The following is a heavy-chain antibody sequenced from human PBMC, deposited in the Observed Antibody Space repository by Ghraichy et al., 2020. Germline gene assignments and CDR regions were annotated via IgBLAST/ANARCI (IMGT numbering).Heavy chain of an antibody. D-gene: IGHD1-26*01. V-gene: IGHV3-23*01. CDR3: ARENSDSYGDTFDT. J-gene: IGHJ3*02. CDR2: ISGTGGTT. CDR1: TFTFKNYA. Sequence: GGSLRLSCEASTFTFKNYAMTWVRQAPGKGLEWVSTISGTGGTTYYTDSVKGRFTISRDNSKNRLYLQMDSLRAEDTAVYYCARENSDSYGDTFDTWGQGTMVTVSS.